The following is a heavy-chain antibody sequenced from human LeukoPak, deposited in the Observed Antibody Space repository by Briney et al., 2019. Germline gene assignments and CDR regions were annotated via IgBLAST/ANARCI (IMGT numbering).Heavy chain of an antibody. CDR2: INHSGNT. CDR3: ARNSSERGFDY. D-gene: IGHD6-19*01. V-gene: IGHV4-34*01. J-gene: IGHJ4*02. CDR1: GGSFSGYY. Sequence: SETLSLTCAVYGGSFSGYYWSWIRQPPGKGLEWIGEINHSGNTNYSPSLKSRVTISVDTSKNQFSPYLTSVTAADTAVYYCARNSSERGFDYWGQGTLVTVSS.